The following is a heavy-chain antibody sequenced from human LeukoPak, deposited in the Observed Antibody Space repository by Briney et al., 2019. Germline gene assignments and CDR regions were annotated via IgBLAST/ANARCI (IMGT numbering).Heavy chain of an antibody. V-gene: IGHV1-18*01. CDR1: GYTFTRYG. CDR3: ARGGGRDSGRENDY. J-gene: IGHJ4*02. Sequence: ASVKVSCKASGYTFTRYGVSWVRQAPGQGLEWVGLVSGYNHNTNYAHKLQGRVTMTTDTSTSTAYMELRSLTSDDTAMYYCARGGGRDSGRENDYWGQGTLVTVSS. CDR2: VSGYNHNT. D-gene: IGHD1-26*01.